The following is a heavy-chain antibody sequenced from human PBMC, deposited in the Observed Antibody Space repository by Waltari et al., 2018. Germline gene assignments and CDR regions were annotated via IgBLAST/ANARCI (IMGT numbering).Heavy chain of an antibody. CDR1: GYSISSGYY. CDR3: ARDREYSSLRQHLFDP. Sequence: QVQLQESGPGLVKPSETLSLMCAVSGYSISSGYYWGWIRQPPGKGLEWIGSIYHSGSTYYNPSLKSRVTISVDTSKNQFSLKLGSMTAADTAVYYCARDREYSSLRQHLFDPWGQGTLVTVSS. D-gene: IGHD6-6*01. CDR2: IYHSGST. V-gene: IGHV4-38-2*02. J-gene: IGHJ5*02.